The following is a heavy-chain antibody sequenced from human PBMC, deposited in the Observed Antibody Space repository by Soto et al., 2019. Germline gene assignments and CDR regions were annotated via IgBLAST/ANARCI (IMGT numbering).Heavy chain of an antibody. CDR1: GNSISSGGYY. Sequence: TLSLTCTVSGNSISSGGYYWNWIRQHPEKGLEWIGYIDYSGSTYYNPSLRSRVIISGDTSENQFSLKLSSVTAADTAVYYWARNPSSGWSGFDYWGRGTLVPVAS. CDR2: IDYSGST. J-gene: IGHJ4*02. V-gene: IGHV4-31*03. CDR3: ARNPSSGWSGFDY. D-gene: IGHD6-19*01.